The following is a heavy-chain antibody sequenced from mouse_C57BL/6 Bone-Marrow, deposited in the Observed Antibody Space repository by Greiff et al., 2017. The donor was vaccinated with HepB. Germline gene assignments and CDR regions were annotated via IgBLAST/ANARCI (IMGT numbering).Heavy chain of an antibody. V-gene: IGHV14-4*01. Sequence: VQLQQSGAELVRPGASVKLSCTASGFNIKDDYMHWVKQRPEQGLEWIGWIDPENGDTEYASKFQGKATITADTSSNTAYLQLSSLTSEDTAVYYCTTLLLLWYFDVWGTGTTVTVSS. J-gene: IGHJ1*03. CDR2: IDPENGDT. CDR3: TTLLLLWYFDV. D-gene: IGHD1-1*01. CDR1: GFNIKDDY.